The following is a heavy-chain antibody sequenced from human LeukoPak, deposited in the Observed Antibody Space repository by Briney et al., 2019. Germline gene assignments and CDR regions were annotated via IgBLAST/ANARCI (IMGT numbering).Heavy chain of an antibody. V-gene: IGHV1-18*01. CDR1: GYTFTSYG. Sequence: ASVKVSCKASGYTFTSYGISWVRQAPGQGLEWMGWISAYNGNTNYAQKLQGRVTMTTDTSTSTAYMELRSLRSDDTAVYYCARIYYDFWSGTISVFDYWGQGTLVTVSS. CDR2: ISAYNGNT. CDR3: ARIYYDFWSGTISVFDY. D-gene: IGHD3-3*01. J-gene: IGHJ4*02.